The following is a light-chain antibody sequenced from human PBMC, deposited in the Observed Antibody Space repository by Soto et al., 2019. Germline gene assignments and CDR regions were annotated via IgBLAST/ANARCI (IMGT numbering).Light chain of an antibody. CDR2: KAS. Sequence: DIQMTQSPSTLSASVGDRVIITCRASQSIRSWLAWYQQKPGKAPKLLMYKASSLESGVPSRFSGSGSGTEFTLTISSLQPDDFATYYCQQYNSYSPLTFGGGTKVEIK. CDR3: QQYNSYSPLT. J-gene: IGKJ4*01. V-gene: IGKV1-5*03. CDR1: QSIRSW.